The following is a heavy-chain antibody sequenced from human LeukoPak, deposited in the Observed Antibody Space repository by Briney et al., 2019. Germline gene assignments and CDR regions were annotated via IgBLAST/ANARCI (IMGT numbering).Heavy chain of an antibody. CDR3: ASTDGSGSSYAFDI. D-gene: IGHD3-10*01. J-gene: IGHJ3*02. CDR2: ISSSSSTI. Sequence: GGSLRLSCAASGFTFSSYSMNWVRQAPGKGLEWVSYISSSSSTIYYADSVKGRFTISRDNAKNSLYLQMNSLRAEGTAVYYCASTDGSGSSYAFDIWGQGTMVTVSS. CDR1: GFTFSSYS. V-gene: IGHV3-48*01.